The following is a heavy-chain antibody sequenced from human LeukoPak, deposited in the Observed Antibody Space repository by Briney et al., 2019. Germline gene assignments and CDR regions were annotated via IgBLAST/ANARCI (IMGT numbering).Heavy chain of an antibody. D-gene: IGHD5-24*01. Sequence: SEPLSLTCTVSGGSISSHYWSWIRQPPGKGLEWIGYIYYSGSTNYNPSLKSRVTISVDTSKNQFSLKLSSVTAADTAVYYCARGSLEMATSRSRDYYYYYMDVWGKGTTVTVSS. V-gene: IGHV4-59*11. J-gene: IGHJ6*03. CDR3: ARGSLEMATSRSRDYYYYYMDV. CDR2: IYYSGST. CDR1: GGSISSHY.